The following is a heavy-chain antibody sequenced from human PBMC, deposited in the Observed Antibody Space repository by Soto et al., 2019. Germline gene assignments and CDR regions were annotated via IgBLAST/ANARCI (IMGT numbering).Heavy chain of an antibody. D-gene: IGHD6-19*01. CDR3: ARLTSRIAVAGSFDY. V-gene: IGHV1-18*01. Sequence: ASVKVSCKASGYTFTSYGIRWVRQAPGQGLEWMGWISAYNGNTNYAQKLQGRVTMTTDTSTSTAYMELRSLRSDDTAVYYCARLTSRIAVAGSFDYWGQGTLVTVSS. CDR2: ISAYNGNT. J-gene: IGHJ4*02. CDR1: GYTFTSYG.